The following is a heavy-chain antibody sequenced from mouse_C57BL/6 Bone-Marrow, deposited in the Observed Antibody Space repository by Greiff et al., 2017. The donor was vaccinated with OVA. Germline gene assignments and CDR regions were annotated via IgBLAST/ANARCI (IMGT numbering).Heavy chain of an antibody. Sequence: QVQLKESGAELVRPGTSVKVSCKASGYAFTNYLIEWVKQRPGQGLEWIGVINPGSGGTNYNEKFQGKATLTADKSSSTAYMQLSSLTSEDSAVYFCAREGGYYAMDYWGQGTSVTVSS. CDR3: AREGGYYAMDY. V-gene: IGHV1-54*01. J-gene: IGHJ4*01. CDR2: INPGSGGT. CDR1: GYAFTNYL.